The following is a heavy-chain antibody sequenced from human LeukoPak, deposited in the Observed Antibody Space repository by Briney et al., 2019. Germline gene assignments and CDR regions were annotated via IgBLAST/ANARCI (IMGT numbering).Heavy chain of an antibody. Sequence: ASVKVSCKASGYTFTSYGISWVRQAPGQGLEWMGWINPNSGGTNYAQKFQGRVTMTRDTSISTAYMELSRLRSDDTAVYYCARDPRIVATEIDYWGQGTLVTVSS. CDR1: GYTFTSYG. J-gene: IGHJ4*02. CDR2: INPNSGGT. CDR3: ARDPRIVATEIDY. V-gene: IGHV1-2*02. D-gene: IGHD5-12*01.